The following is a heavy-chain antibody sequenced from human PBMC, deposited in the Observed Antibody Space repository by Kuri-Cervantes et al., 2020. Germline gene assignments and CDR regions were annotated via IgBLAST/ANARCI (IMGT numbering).Heavy chain of an antibody. J-gene: IGHJ2*01. Sequence: ASVKVSCKVSGYTLTELSMHGVRQAPGKGLEWMGGFDPEDGETIYAQKFQGRVTMTEDTSTDTAYMELSSLRSEDTAMYYCARGYYDSRGFSYWYFDLWGRGTLVTVSS. D-gene: IGHD3-22*01. V-gene: IGHV1-24*01. CDR1: GYTLTELS. CDR3: ARGYYDSRGFSYWYFDL. CDR2: FDPEDGET.